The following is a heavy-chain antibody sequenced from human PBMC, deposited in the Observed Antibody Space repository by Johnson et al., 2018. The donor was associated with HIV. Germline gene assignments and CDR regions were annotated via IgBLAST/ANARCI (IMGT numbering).Heavy chain of an antibody. Sequence: VQVVESGGGLVQPGGSLRVSCAASGFTVSSNYMSWVRQAPGKGLEWVSAISGRGGSTYYADSVKGRFTISRDNAKNSLYLQMSSLRAEDTALYYCARGGIAVGGGRGAFDIWGQGTMGTVSS. D-gene: IGHD6-19*01. CDR3: ARGGIAVGGGRGAFDI. J-gene: IGHJ3*02. CDR1: GFTVSSNY. V-gene: IGHV3-23*04. CDR2: ISGRGGST.